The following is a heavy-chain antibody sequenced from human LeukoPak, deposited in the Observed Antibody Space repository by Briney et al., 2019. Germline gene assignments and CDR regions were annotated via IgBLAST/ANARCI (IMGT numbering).Heavy chain of an antibody. Sequence: PGGSLRLSCAASGFTFSSYAMSWVRQAPGKGLEWVSAISGSGGSTYYADSVKGRFTISRDNSKNTLYLQMNSLRAEDTAVYYCAKDRAKYYDISTGYQSHGMDVWGQGTTVTVSS. CDR1: GFTFSSYA. D-gene: IGHD3-9*01. J-gene: IGHJ6*02. CDR3: AKDRAKYYDISTGYQSHGMDV. V-gene: IGHV3-23*01. CDR2: ISGSGGST.